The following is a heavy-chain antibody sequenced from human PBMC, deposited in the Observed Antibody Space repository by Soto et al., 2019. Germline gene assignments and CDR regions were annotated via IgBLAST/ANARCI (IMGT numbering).Heavy chain of an antibody. CDR1: GYTFNGYG. CDR3: ARDRPVGIDGIVDYNWFDP. CDR2: ISGHNGNT. J-gene: IGHJ5*02. D-gene: IGHD1-1*01. Sequence: ASVKVSCKASGYTFNGYGITWVRQAPGQGLEWMGWISGHNGNTNYAQKLQGRVTLTTDTSTSTAYMELRGLRSDDTAVYYCARDRPVGIDGIVDYNWFDPWGQGTLVTVSS. V-gene: IGHV1-18*04.